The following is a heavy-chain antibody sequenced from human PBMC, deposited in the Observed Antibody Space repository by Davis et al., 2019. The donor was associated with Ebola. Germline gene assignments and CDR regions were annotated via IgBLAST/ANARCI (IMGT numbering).Heavy chain of an antibody. D-gene: IGHD1-1*01. CDR1: GFTFSNYD. J-gene: IGHJ4*02. Sequence: GSLKISCAASGFTFSNYDMNWVRQATGKGLEWLSATGTVPGDTYYLPSVRGRFTVSRDNAKNSFYLQMDSLTAEDSAVYYCARAPPGSRFRLDHWGQGTLVTVSS. CDR3: ARAPPGSRFRLDH. V-gene: IGHV3-13*01. CDR2: TGTVPGDT.